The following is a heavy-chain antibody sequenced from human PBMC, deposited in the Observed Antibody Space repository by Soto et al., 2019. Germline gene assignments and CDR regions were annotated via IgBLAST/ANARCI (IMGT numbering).Heavy chain of an antibody. J-gene: IGHJ6*02. D-gene: IGHD6-19*01. CDR1: GFTFSSYG. CDR2: IWYDGSNK. CDR3: ARERIAVAGTGYYYYGMDV. Sequence: PGGSLRLSCAASGFTFSSYGMHWVRQAPGKGLEWVAVIWYDGSNKYYADSVKGRFTISRDNSKNTLYLQMNSLRAEDTAVYYCARERIAVAGTGYYYYGMDVWGQGTTVTVSS. V-gene: IGHV3-33*01.